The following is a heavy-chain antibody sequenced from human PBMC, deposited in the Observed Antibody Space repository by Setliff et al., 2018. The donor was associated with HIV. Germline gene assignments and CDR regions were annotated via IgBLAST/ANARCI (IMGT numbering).Heavy chain of an antibody. CDR2: MDSSGNT. D-gene: IGHD3-22*01. Sequence: SETLSLTCTVSGGSITYSSYYWGWIRQPPGKGLEWIGSMDSSGNTYYSPSLRSRVTISVDTSKNQFSLKLSSVTAADTAVYYCARVYDSSGYYYDRIFDYWGQGTLVTVSS. J-gene: IGHJ4*02. V-gene: IGHV4-39*07. CDR3: ARVYDSSGYYYDRIFDY. CDR1: GGSITYSSYY.